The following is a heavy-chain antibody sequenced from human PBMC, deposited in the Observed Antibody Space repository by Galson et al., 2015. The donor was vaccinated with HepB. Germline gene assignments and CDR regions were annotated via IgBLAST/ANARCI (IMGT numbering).Heavy chain of an antibody. J-gene: IGHJ6*03. CDR1: GDSVSSDSAA. Sequence: CAISGDSVSSDSAAWNWIRQSPSRGLEWLGRTYYRSKWYNDYAISVKSRITINPDTSKNQFSLKLSSVTAADTAVYYCARGRYSSGWHPYYYMDVWGKGTTVTVSS. V-gene: IGHV6-1*01. D-gene: IGHD6-19*01. CDR3: ARGRYSSGWHPYYYMDV. CDR2: TYYRSKWYN.